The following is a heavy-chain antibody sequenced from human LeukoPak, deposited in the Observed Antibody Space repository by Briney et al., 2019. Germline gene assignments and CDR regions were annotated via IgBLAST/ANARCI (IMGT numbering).Heavy chain of an antibody. CDR3: AKEYYYGSGSGGPFDY. D-gene: IGHD3-10*01. CDR2: ISGSGGST. CDR1: GFTFSSYA. V-gene: IGHV3-23*01. J-gene: IGHJ4*02. Sequence: GSLRLSCAASGFTFSSYAMSWVRQAPGKGLEWVSAISGSGGSTYYADSVKGRFIISRDNSKNTLYLQMNSLRAEDTAVYYCAKEYYYGSGSGGPFDYWGQGTLVTVSS.